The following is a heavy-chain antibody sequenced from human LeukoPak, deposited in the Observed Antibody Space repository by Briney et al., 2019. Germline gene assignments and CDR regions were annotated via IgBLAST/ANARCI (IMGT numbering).Heavy chain of an antibody. Sequence: SSETLSLTCTVSGGSISSSSYYWGWIRQPPGKGLEWIGSIYYSGSTYYNPSLKSRVTISVDTSKNQFSLKLSSVTAADTAVYYCARDKGTNGVWRSGTIDYWGQGTLVTVSS. V-gene: IGHV4-39*02. J-gene: IGHJ4*02. D-gene: IGHD2-8*01. CDR3: ARDKGTNGVWRSGTIDY. CDR2: IYYSGST. CDR1: GGSISSSSYY.